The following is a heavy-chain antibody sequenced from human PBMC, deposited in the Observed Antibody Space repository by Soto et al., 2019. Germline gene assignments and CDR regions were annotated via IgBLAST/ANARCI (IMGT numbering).Heavy chain of an antibody. J-gene: IGHJ1*01. CDR2: ISSSSSYI. D-gene: IGHD2-21*01. CDR1: GFTFSSYS. V-gene: IGHV3-21*01. Sequence: LRLSCAASGFTFSSYSMNWVRQAPGKGLEWVSSISSSSSYIYYADSVKGRFTISRDNAKNSLYLQMNSLRAEDTAVYYCAMGDRARTFQHWGQGTLVTVSS. CDR3: AMGDRARTFQH.